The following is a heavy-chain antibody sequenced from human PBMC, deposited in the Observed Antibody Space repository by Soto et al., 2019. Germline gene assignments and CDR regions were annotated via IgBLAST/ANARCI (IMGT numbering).Heavy chain of an antibody. D-gene: IGHD6-19*01. CDR1: GGSISSYY. Sequence: PSETQSLTCTVSGGSISSYYWSWIRQPPGKGLEWIGYIYYSGSTNYNPSLKSRVTISVDTSKNQFSLKLSSVTAADTAVYYCARAPVAGSGEFDYWGQGTLVTVSS. CDR3: ARAPVAGSGEFDY. CDR2: IYYSGST. J-gene: IGHJ4*02. V-gene: IGHV4-59*01.